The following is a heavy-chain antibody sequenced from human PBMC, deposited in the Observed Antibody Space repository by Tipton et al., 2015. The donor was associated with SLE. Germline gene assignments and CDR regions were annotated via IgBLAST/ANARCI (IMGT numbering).Heavy chain of an antibody. CDR2: ISSSSYT. Sequence: SLRLSCAASGFTFSDYYMSWIRQAPGKGLEWVSYISSSSYTNYADSVKGRFTISRDNAKNSLYLQMNSLRAEDTAVYYCARDFFKVVGATDYWGQGTLVTVSS. J-gene: IGHJ4*02. D-gene: IGHD1-26*01. CDR3: ARDFFKVVGATDY. V-gene: IGHV3-11*06. CDR1: GFTFSDYY.